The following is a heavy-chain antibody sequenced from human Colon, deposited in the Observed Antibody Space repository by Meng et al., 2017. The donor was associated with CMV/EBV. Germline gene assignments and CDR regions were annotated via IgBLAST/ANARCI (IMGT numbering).Heavy chain of an antibody. CDR1: GGSISSSHW. Sequence: AVAGGSISSSHWWSWVRQPPGKGLEWIGEIYHSGSTNYNPSLKSRVTISVDKSKNQFSLKLSSVTAADTAMYYCARDPRLLVRCFDYWGQGTLVTVSS. J-gene: IGHJ4*02. D-gene: IGHD1-26*01. V-gene: IGHV4-4*02. CDR3: ARDPRLLVRCFDY. CDR2: IYHSGST.